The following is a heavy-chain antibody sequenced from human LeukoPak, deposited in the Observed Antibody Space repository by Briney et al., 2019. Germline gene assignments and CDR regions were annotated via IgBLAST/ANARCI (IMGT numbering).Heavy chain of an antibody. CDR2: IGAGGTFT. D-gene: IGHD3-22*01. CDR3: ARDFIHRSGEANY. J-gene: IGHJ4*02. CDR1: GFTFSSYA. V-gene: IGHV3-23*01. Sequence: GGSLRLSCTASGFTFSSYAMNWVRQAPGKGLEWVSGIGAGGTFTYYADSVKGRFTISRDNSRNTLYLQMNSLRAEDTAMYYCARDFIHRSGEANYWGQGTLVTVSS.